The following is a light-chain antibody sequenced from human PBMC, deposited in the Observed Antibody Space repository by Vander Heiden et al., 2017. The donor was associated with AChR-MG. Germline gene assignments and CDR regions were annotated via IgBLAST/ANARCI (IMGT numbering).Light chain of an antibody. CDR3: SRSYAGSNVVV. CDR1: SSHVGGSDY. CDR2: EVS. J-gene: IGLJ2*01. V-gene: IGLV2-8*01. Sequence: QSALTQPPSAPGSPGQSVTISCTGTSSHVGGSDYVAWYQQHPGKAPKLMIYEVSKRPSGVPDRFSGSKSGNTASLTVSGLQAEDEAEYYCSRSYAGSNVVVFGGGTKLTGL.